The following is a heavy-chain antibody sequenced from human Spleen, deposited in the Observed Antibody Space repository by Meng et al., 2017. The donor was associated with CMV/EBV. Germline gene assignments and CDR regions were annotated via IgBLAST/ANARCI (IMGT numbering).Heavy chain of an antibody. CDR1: GFTFSNHA. CDR2: VRNDGSKK. CDR3: AKADDSAGYYYAYY. J-gene: IGHJ4*02. Sequence: GESLKISCVASGFTFSNHAMSWVRQAPGKGLEWVAFVRNDGSKKYYADSVKGRFTISRDNSKNTLYLQMNSLRSEDTAVYYCAKADDSAGYYYAYYWGQGTLVTVSS. D-gene: IGHD3-22*01. V-gene: IGHV3-30*02.